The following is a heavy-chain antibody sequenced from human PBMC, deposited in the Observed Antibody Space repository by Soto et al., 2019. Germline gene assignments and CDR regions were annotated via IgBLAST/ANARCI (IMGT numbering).Heavy chain of an antibody. CDR3: ARGGGVGVAGSAAFDM. CDR2: INPATGAA. J-gene: IGHJ3*02. V-gene: IGHV1-2*02. D-gene: IGHD3-3*01. CDR1: GYPVTAYY. Sequence: QLHLVQSGAVVKKPGASVTVSCSASGYPVTAYYMHWVRQAPGRGLEWMGGINPATGAAKYTQTFQGRVTMPRDPSTSTVFMELSGLTFEAPAVFDWARGGGVGVAGSAAFDMWGQGTLVTVSS.